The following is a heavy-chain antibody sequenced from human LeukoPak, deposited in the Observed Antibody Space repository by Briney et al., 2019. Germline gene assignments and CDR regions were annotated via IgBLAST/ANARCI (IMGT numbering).Heavy chain of an antibody. J-gene: IGHJ3*02. CDR2: MQYDGSDK. D-gene: IGHD5-24*01. CDR3: ARDTAEMATIPSAFDI. V-gene: IGHV3-30*02. Sequence: GGSLRLSCAASGFSFNNYGIHWVRQAPGKGLEWVTFMQYDGSDKFYADSVKGRFTISRDNAKNSLYLQMNSLRAEDTAVYYCARDTAEMATIPSAFDIWGQGTMVTVSS. CDR1: GFSFNNYG.